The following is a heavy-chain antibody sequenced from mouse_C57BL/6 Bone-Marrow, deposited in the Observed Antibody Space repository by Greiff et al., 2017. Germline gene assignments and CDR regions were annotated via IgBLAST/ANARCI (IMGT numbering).Heavy chain of an antibody. CDR3: AREDYYYGSSSWFAY. J-gene: IGHJ3*01. V-gene: IGHV1-69*01. CDR1: GYTFTSYW. Sequence: QVQLQQSGAELVMPGASVKLSCKASGYTFTSYWMHWVKQRPGQGLEWIGEIDPSDSYPNYNQKFKGKSTLTVDKSSSTAYMQLSSLTSEDSAVYYCAREDYYYGSSSWFAYWGQGTLVTVSA. D-gene: IGHD1-1*01. CDR2: IDPSDSYP.